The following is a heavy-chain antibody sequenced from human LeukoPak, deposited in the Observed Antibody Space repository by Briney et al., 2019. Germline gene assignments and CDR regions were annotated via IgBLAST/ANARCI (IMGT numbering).Heavy chain of an antibody. D-gene: IGHD1-26*01. V-gene: IGHV3-15*01. J-gene: IGHJ4*02. CDR2: IKSKTDGGTT. CDR3: TTATKSGTYSRGY. CDR1: GFTFSNDW. Sequence: GGSLRLSCAASGFTFSNDWMNWVRQAPGKGLEWVGRIKSKTDGGTTDYAASVKGRFTISRDDSKNTLYLQMNSLKTEDTAVYYCTTATKSGTYSRGYWGQGTLVTVSS.